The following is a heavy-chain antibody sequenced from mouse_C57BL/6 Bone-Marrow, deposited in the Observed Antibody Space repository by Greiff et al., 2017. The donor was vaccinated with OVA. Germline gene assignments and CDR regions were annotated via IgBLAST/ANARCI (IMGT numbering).Heavy chain of an antibody. CDR1: GFSLSTSGMG. V-gene: IGHV8-12*01. CDR2: IYWDDDK. J-gene: IGHJ4*01. D-gene: IGHD3-2*02. Sequence: QVTLKESGPGILQSSQTLSLTCSFSGFSLSTSGMGVSWIRQPSGKGLEWLAHIYWDDDKRYNPSLKSRLTISKDTSRNQVFLKITSVDTADTATYYCARRRTAQGYYAMDYWGQGTSVTVSS. CDR3: ARRRTAQGYYAMDY.